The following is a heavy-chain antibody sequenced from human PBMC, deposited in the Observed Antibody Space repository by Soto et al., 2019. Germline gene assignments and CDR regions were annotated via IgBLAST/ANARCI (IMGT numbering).Heavy chain of an antibody. V-gene: IGHV4-39*01. Sequence: SETLSLTCTVSGGSISSSSYYWGWIRQPPGKGLEWIGSIYYSGSTYYNPSLKSRVTISVDTSKNQFSLKLSSVTAADTAVYYCARLNYDNSGYYTVWGQGTLVTVSS. J-gene: IGHJ4*02. CDR1: GGSISSSSYY. CDR3: ARLNYDNSGYYTV. D-gene: IGHD3-22*01. CDR2: IYYSGST.